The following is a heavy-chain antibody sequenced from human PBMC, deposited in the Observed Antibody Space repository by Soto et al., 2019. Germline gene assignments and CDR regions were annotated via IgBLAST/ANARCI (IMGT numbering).Heavy chain of an antibody. J-gene: IGHJ4*02. Sequence: EVQLMESGGGLVQPGRSLRLSCAASGFTFDNYAMHWVRQVPGKGLEWVSGISWNSGNIGYADSVKGRFTISRDNAQNSLYLQMNSLSSEDTAFYYCAKDHMAWAGLFDSWGQGTLVTVSS. V-gene: IGHV3-9*01. CDR1: GFTFDNYA. CDR2: ISWNSGNI. CDR3: AKDHMAWAGLFDS. D-gene: IGHD6-19*01.